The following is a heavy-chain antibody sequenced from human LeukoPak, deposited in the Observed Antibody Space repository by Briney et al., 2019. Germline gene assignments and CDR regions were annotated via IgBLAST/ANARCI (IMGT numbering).Heavy chain of an antibody. V-gene: IGHV3-23*01. CDR1: GFTFRNYA. CDR2: ISGSGDVT. Sequence: PGGSLRLSCAASGFTFRNYAMSWVRQAQGEGLEWVSAISGSGDVTYYADPVKGRFTISRDNSKNTLYLQMNSLRAEDTAVYYCAKTYGSGSYYGDWGQGTLVTVSS. CDR3: AKTYGSGSYYGD. D-gene: IGHD3-10*01. J-gene: IGHJ4*02.